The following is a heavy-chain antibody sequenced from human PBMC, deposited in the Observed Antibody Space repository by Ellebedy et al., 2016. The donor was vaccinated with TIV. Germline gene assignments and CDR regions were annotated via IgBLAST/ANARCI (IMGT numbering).Heavy chain of an antibody. CDR1: GYTFTSYD. Sequence: ASVKVSXXASGYTFTSYDINWVRQATGQGLEWMGWMNPNSGNTGYAQKFQGRVTMTRDTSISTAYMELSRLRSDDTAVYYCAREGCSSTSCYNYMDVWGKGTTVTVSS. J-gene: IGHJ6*03. CDR2: MNPNSGNT. V-gene: IGHV1-8*01. D-gene: IGHD2-2*01. CDR3: AREGCSSTSCYNYMDV.